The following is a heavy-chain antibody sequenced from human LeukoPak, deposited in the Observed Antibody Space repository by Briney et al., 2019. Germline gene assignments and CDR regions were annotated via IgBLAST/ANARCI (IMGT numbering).Heavy chain of an antibody. CDR1: GFTFSSYS. CDR3: ARGGWLLYLDY. J-gene: IGHJ4*02. Sequence: GGSLRLSCAASGFTFSSYSMNWVRQAPGKGLEWVSSISSSSSYIYYADSVKGRFTISGDNAKNSLYLQMNSLRAEDTAVYYCARGGWLLYLDYWGQGTLVTVSS. D-gene: IGHD3-3*01. V-gene: IGHV3-21*01. CDR2: ISSSSSYI.